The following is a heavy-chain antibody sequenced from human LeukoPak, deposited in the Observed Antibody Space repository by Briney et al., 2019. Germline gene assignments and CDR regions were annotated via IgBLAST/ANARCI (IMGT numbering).Heavy chain of an antibody. CDR1: GFSFKDYA. CDR2: ISWNGGST. Sequence: GGSLRLSCAATGFSFKDYAMHWVRQIPGKGLEWVSAISWNGGSTAYADSVKGRFTISRDNAKNSLFLQLSNLRPEDTALYYCAKHLRATDTFTFFGLDVWGQGTTVTVSS. J-gene: IGHJ6*02. CDR3: AKHLRATDTFTFFGLDV. D-gene: IGHD1-26*01. V-gene: IGHV3-9*01.